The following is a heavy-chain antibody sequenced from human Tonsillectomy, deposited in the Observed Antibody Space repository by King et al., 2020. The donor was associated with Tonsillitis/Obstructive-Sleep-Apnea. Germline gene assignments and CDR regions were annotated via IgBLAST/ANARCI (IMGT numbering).Heavy chain of an antibody. V-gene: IGHV3-43*01. CDR1: GFTLDDYS. D-gene: IGHD3-16*01. CDR2: IMWDGGTI. J-gene: IGHJ6*03. CDR3: AKGRTFYHYYMDV. Sequence: VQLVESGGVVVQPGGSLRLSCAASGFTLDDYSMNWVRQAPGKGLEWVSLIMWDGGTIDYADSVKGRFTISRDNSKHSLYLQMNSLRTEDTALYYCAKGRTFYHYYMDVWGKGTTVTVSS.